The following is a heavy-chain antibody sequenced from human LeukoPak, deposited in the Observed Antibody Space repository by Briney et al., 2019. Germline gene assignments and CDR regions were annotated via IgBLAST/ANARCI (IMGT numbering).Heavy chain of an antibody. CDR3: ARSPSKYCSGGSCYYDY. D-gene: IGHD2-15*01. J-gene: IGHJ4*02. Sequence: ASVKVSCKASGYTFTSYDINWVRQATGQGLEWMGWMNPKSGNTGYAQEFQGRVTMTRNTSISAAYMELSSLGSEDTAVYYCARSPSKYCSGGSCYYDYWGQGTLVTVSS. V-gene: IGHV1-8*01. CDR1: GYTFTSYD. CDR2: MNPKSGNT.